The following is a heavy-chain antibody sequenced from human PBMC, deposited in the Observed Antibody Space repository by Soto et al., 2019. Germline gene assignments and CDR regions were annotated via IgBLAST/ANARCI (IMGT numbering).Heavy chain of an antibody. D-gene: IGHD3-22*01. Sequence: AGSLRLSCAASGFTFSIYAMTWVRQSPGKGLEWVSSMSRTGDNTYYADSVKGRFTISRDNSKNTLYLQMNSLRAEDTAIYYCAKDQSNSNPLYYFDFWGPGTLVTVSS. V-gene: IGHV3-23*01. CDR1: GFTFSIYA. CDR2: MSRTGDNT. CDR3: AKDQSNSNPLYYFDF. J-gene: IGHJ4*02.